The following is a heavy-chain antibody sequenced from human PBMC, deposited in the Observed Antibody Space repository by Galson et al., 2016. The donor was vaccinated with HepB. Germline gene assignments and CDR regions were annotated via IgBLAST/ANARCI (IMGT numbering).Heavy chain of an antibody. D-gene: IGHD3-10*01. CDR3: VRLAYDGSGRYFWFAP. J-gene: IGHJ5*02. Sequence: LSLTCTVSGVSISSYYWSWIRQPPGKGLECIGYIYHSGSTNYNPSLKSRVTISVDTSKNQFSLKLYSVTAADTAVYYCVRLAYDGSGRYFWFAPWGQGTLVTVSS. CDR1: GVSISSYY. V-gene: IGHV4-59*12. CDR2: IYHSGST.